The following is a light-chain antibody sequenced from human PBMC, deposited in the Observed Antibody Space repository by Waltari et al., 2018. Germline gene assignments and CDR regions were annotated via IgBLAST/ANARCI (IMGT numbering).Light chain of an antibody. CDR1: QIVGTY. Sequence: ELMLTQPPGPLSLSPGERATLSCRASQIVGTYLVWYQQKPGQAPRLLMYEASRRATGVPDRFSGSGSGTDVSLTISGLEPEDFAVYYCQNQERVPAKFGQGTKVEI. J-gene: IGKJ1*01. CDR3: QNQERVPAK. V-gene: IGKV3-20*01. CDR2: EAS.